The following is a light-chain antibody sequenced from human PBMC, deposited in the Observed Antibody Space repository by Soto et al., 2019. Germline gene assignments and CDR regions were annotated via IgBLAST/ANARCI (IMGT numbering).Light chain of an antibody. V-gene: IGKV3-15*01. CDR2: AAS. J-gene: IGKJ4*01. CDR1: QTISNT. Sequence: EVVMTQSPTTLSVSPGDKVSLSCRANQTISNTLAWYQQKPGQAPRLLIHAASTRATGVSARFSGSGSGTEFTLTISSLQSEDFTIYYCQYYNNWLATFGGGTKVDIK. CDR3: QYYNNWLAT.